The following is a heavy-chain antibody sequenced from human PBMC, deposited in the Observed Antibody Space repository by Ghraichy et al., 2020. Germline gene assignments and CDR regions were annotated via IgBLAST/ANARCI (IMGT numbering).Heavy chain of an antibody. Sequence: SETLSLTCAVYGGSFSGYYWSWIRQPPGKGLEWIGEINHSGSTNYNPSLKSRVTISVDTSKNQFSLNLNSVTAADTAVYYCARFNSVNTFNWFDPWGQGILVTVSS. CDR1: GGSFSGYY. D-gene: IGHD3-16*01. J-gene: IGHJ5*02. CDR2: INHSGST. V-gene: IGHV4-34*01. CDR3: ARFNSVNTFNWFDP.